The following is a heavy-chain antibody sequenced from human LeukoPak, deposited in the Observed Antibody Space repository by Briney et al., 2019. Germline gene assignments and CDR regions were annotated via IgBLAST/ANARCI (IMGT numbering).Heavy chain of an antibody. J-gene: IGHJ6*02. V-gene: IGHV1-2*02. CDR1: GYTFTGYY. CDR3: ARYCSGGSCGMDV. Sequence: ASVKVSCKASGYTFTGYYMHWVRQAPGQGLEWMGWINPNSGGTNYAQKFQGRVTMTRDTSISTAYMELSSLRSEDTAVYYCARYCSGGSCGMDVWGQGTTVTVSS. D-gene: IGHD2-15*01. CDR2: INPNSGGT.